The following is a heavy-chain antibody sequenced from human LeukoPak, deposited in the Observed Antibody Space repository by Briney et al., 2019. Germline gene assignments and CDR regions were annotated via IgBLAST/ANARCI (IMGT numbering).Heavy chain of an antibody. CDR3: TKTGGPWD. V-gene: IGHV3-48*01. J-gene: IGHJ4*02. D-gene: IGHD7-27*01. CDR1: GFTFSTYN. Sequence: GGSRRLSCAASGFTFSTYNMNWVRQAPGKGLEWVSYISSSSRTVYYADSVKGRFTISRDNSKNTLYLQMNTLRAEDTAMYYCTKTGGPWDWGQGTLVTISS. CDR2: ISSSSRTV.